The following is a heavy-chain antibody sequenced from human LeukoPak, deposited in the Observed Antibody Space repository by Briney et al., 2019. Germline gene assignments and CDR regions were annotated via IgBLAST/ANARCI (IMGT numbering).Heavy chain of an antibody. CDR1: GYTFTSYG. D-gene: IGHD4-17*01. CDR3: ARVQSDSTHDYGDYAFSYYFDY. V-gene: IGHV1-8*02. J-gene: IGHJ4*02. CDR2: MNPNSGNT. Sequence: GASVKVSCKASGYTFTSYGINWVRQATGQGLEWMGWMNPNSGNTGYAQKFQGRVTTTRNTSISTAYMELSSLRSEDTAVYYCARVQSDSTHDYGDYAFSYYFDYWGQGTLVTVSS.